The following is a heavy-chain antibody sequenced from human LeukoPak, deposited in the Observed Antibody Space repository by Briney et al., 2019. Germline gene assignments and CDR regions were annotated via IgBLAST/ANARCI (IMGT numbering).Heavy chain of an antibody. Sequence: SETLSLTCSVSGGTITTSCYYWGWIRQPPGKGLEWIGSLSYSGNTHYNPYLRSRVTMSVDTSKNQFSLKLSSVTAADTALYYCATHFMVRGVRSWVDPWGQGTLVTVSS. CDR2: LSYSGNT. D-gene: IGHD3-10*01. CDR3: ATHFMVRGVRSWVDP. V-gene: IGHV4-39*01. CDR1: GGTITTSCYY. J-gene: IGHJ5*02.